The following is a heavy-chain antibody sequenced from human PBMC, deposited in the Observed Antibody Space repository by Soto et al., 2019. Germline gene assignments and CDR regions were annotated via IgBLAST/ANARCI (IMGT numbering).Heavy chain of an antibody. CDR1: GGTFSSYA. V-gene: IGHV1-69*13. Sequence: SVKVSCKASGGTFSSYAISWVRQAPGQGLEWMGGIIPIFGTANYAQKFQGRVTITADESTSTAYMELSSLRSEDTAVYYCARPVDKSYWQARWGQGTLVTVSS. CDR2: IIPIFGTA. D-gene: IGHD1-26*01. CDR3: ARPVDKSYWQAR. J-gene: IGHJ4*02.